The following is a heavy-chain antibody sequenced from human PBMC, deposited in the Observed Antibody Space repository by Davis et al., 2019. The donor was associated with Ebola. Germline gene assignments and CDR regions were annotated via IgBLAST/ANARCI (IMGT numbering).Heavy chain of an antibody. Sequence: MPSETLSLTCAVSGGSISSSYWWRWVRQPPGKGLEWIGEIYHTGSTNYNPSPKSRVTISVDKSKNQFSLKLSSVTAADTAVYFCARDREWLVQGYFDYWGQGTLVTVSS. V-gene: IGHV4-4*02. CDR2: IYHTGST. CDR1: GGSISSSYW. J-gene: IGHJ4*02. CDR3: ARDREWLVQGYFDY. D-gene: IGHD6-19*01.